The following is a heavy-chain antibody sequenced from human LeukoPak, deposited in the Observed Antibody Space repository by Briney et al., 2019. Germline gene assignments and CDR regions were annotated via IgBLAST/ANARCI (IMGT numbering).Heavy chain of an antibody. J-gene: IGHJ3*02. Sequence: SGTLSLTRVVSGGSISSSNWWSWVRQPPGKGLEWLGEIYHSGSTNYNPSLKSRVTISVDKSKNQFSLKLSSVTAADTAVYYCARGAFTGNRLAFDIWGRGTMVTVSS. CDR1: GGSISSSNW. CDR2: IYHSGST. CDR3: ARGAFTGNRLAFDI. V-gene: IGHV4-4*02. D-gene: IGHD1-14*01.